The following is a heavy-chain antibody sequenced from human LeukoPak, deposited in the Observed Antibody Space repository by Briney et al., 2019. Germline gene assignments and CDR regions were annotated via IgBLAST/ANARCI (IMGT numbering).Heavy chain of an antibody. V-gene: IGHV4-4*07. D-gene: IGHD3-10*01. J-gene: IGHJ5*02. CDR3: ARSRSGSYYKTDGFDP. Sequence: SETLSLTCTVSGGSISSYYWSWIRQPAGKGLEWIGRIYTSGSTNYNPSLKSRVTMSVDTSKNQFSLKLSSVTAVDTAVYYCARSRSGSYYKTDGFDPWGQGTLVTVSS. CDR1: GGSISSYY. CDR2: IYTSGST.